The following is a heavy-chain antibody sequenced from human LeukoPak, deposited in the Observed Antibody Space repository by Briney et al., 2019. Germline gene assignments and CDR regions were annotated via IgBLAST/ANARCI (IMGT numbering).Heavy chain of an antibody. CDR1: GYSFTSYW. J-gene: IGHJ5*02. D-gene: IGHD2-2*01. CDR3: ARGSGYCSSTSCSAVNWFDP. Sequence: SGASLQISCKGSGYSFTSYWIGWVRQLPGKGLEWMGIIYPGDSDTRYSPSFQGQVTISADKSISTAYLQWSSLKASDTAMYYCARGSGYCSSTSCSAVNWFDPWGQGTLVTVSS. CDR2: IYPGDSDT. V-gene: IGHV5-51*01.